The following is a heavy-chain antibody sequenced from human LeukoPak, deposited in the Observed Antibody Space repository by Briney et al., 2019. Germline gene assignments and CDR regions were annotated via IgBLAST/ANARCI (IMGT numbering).Heavy chain of an antibody. CDR1: GFTFSSYA. CDR2: ISGNGGST. CDR3: AGQKRWTYRPYYFDY. J-gene: IGHJ4*02. D-gene: IGHD3-16*02. Sequence: GGSLRLSCAASGFTFSSYAINCVRQAPARGPEGGSIISGNGGSTYYADSVKGRFTISRDNSKNTLYLHMNSLRDEDTAVYYCAGQKRWTYRPYYFDYWGQGTLVTVSS. V-gene: IGHV3-23*01.